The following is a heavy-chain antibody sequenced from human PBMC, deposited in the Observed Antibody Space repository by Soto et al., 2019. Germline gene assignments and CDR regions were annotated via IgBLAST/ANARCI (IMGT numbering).Heavy chain of an antibody. CDR1: GYTLTELS. D-gene: IGHD2-2*02. Sequence: ASVKVSCKVSGYTLTELSMHWVRQAPGKGLEWMGGFDPEDGETIYAQKFQGRATMTEDTSTDTAYMELSSLRSEDTAVYYCATQNKNIVVVPAAIGRAFDIWGQGTMVTVSS. J-gene: IGHJ3*02. CDR2: FDPEDGET. V-gene: IGHV1-24*01. CDR3: ATQNKNIVVVPAAIGRAFDI.